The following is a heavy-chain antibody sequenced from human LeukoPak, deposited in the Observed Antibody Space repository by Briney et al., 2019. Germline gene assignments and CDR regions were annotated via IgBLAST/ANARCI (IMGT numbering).Heavy chain of an antibody. D-gene: IGHD2-8*02. CDR3: ARALLVTTSGYFYYYMDV. Sequence: SETLSLTCTVSGGSISSYYWTWIRQPVGKEPEWIGRIYSSGSTNYNPSLKSRLTLSVDMSKNQLSLQLRSVTAADTAVYYCARALLVTTSGYFYYYMDVWGTGTTVSVSS. J-gene: IGHJ6*03. CDR1: GGSISSYY. V-gene: IGHV4-4*07. CDR2: IYSSGST.